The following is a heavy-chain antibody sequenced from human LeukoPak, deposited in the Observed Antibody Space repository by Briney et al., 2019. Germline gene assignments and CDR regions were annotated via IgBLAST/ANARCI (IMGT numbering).Heavy chain of an antibody. J-gene: IGHJ4*02. D-gene: IGHD2-15*01. CDR2: MNPNSGNT. CDR3: TRDKDSWYLYYFDY. CDR1: GYTFTSYD. Sequence: VASVKVSCKASGYTFTSYDINWVRQATGQGLEWMGWMNPNSGNTGYAQKFQGRVTITRNTSISTAYMELSSLRSEDTAVYYCTRDKDSWYLYYFDYWGQGTLVTVSS. V-gene: IGHV1-8*03.